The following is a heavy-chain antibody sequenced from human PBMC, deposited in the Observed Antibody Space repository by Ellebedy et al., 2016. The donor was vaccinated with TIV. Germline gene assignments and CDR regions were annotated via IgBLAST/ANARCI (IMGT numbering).Heavy chain of an antibody. Sequence: AASVKVSCKASGYTFNIYDINWVRQATGQGPEWMGWMSPNSGNTDYAQKFQGRVTMTRDTSISTAYMELNNLRPEVTAVYYCGRGVDRGIDYWGQGTLVTVSS. D-gene: IGHD3-16*01. CDR2: MSPNSGNT. CDR3: GRGVDRGIDY. J-gene: IGHJ4*02. V-gene: IGHV1-8*01. CDR1: GYTFNIYD.